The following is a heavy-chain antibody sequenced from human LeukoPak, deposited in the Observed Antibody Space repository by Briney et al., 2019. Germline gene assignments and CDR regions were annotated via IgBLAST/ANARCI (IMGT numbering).Heavy chain of an antibody. CDR3: ARARYYDSSGYAL. CDR1: GFTVSSNY. Sequence: SGGSLRLSCAASGFTVSSNYMSWVRQAPGKGLEWVSVIYSGGSTYYADSVKGRFTISRDNSKNTLYLQMNSLRAEDTAVYYCARARYYDSSGYALWGQGTLFTVSS. CDR2: IYSGGST. J-gene: IGHJ4*02. V-gene: IGHV3-53*01. D-gene: IGHD3-22*01.